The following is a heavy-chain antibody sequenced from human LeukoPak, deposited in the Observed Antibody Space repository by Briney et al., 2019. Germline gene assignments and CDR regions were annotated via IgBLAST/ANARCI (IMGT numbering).Heavy chain of an antibody. D-gene: IGHD3-10*01. CDR1: GGSISSYY. CDR2: IYYSGST. CDR3: ARAPYYYGSGSYYTDYYYYMDV. J-gene: IGHJ6*03. V-gene: IGHV4-59*01. Sequence: SETLSLTCTVSGGSISSYYWSWIRQPPGKGLEWIGYIYYSGSTNYNPSLKSRVTISVDTSQNQFSLKLSSVTAADTAVYYCARAPYYYGSGSYYTDYYYYMDVWGKGTTVTVSS.